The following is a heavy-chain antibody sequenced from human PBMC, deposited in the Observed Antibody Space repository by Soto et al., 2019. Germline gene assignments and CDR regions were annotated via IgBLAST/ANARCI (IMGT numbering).Heavy chain of an antibody. Sequence: SGDLSLTFTVSGCSIRSYYWSWVRQPPGKGLEWIGYIYYSGSTNYNPSLKSRVTISVDTSKNQFSLKLSSVTAADTAVYYCARHERPRLGYVYWGQGTLVTVSS. J-gene: IGHJ4*02. CDR3: ARHERPRLGYVY. CDR1: GCSIRSYY. V-gene: IGHV4-59*08. D-gene: IGHD2-8*01. CDR2: IYYSGST.